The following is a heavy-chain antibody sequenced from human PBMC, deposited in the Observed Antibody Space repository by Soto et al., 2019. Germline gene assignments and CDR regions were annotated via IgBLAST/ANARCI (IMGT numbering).Heavy chain of an antibody. D-gene: IGHD1-26*01. CDR3: ARDYPGGSYYDY. J-gene: IGHJ4*02. Sequence: GGSLRLSCAASGFTVSSYWMSWVRQAPGKGLEWVARINQDGSEKYYVDSVKGRFTISRDNAKNSLYLQMNSLRAEDTAVYYCARDYPGGSYYDYWGQGTLVTVSS. CDR1: GFTVSSYW. CDR2: INQDGSEK. V-gene: IGHV3-7*03.